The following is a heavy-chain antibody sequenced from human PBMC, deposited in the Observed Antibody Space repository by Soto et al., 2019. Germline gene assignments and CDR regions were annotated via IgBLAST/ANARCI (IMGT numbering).Heavy chain of an antibody. J-gene: IGHJ3*02. V-gene: IGHV1-69*13. CDR2: IIPIFGTA. CDR3: ARVNGSSWYGSRGAFDI. Sequence: SVKVSCKASGGTFSSYAISWVRQAPGQGLEWMGGIIPIFGTANYAQKFQGRVTITADESTSTAYMELSSLRSEDTAVYYCARVNGSSWYGSRGAFDIWGQGTMVTVSS. D-gene: IGHD6-13*01. CDR1: GGTFSSYA.